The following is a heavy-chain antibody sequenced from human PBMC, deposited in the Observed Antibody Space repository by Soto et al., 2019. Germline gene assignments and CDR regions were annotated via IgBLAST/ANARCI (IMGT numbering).Heavy chain of an antibody. V-gene: IGHV4-34*01. D-gene: IGHD2-15*01. CDR3: ARARGYCSGGSCRFLDY. Sequence: SETLSLTCAVYGGSFSGYYWSWIRQPPGKGLEWIGEINHSGSSNYNPSLKSRFTISVDTSKNQFSLKLSSVTAADTAVYYCARARGYCSGGSCRFLDYWGQETLVTVSS. CDR1: GGSFSGYY. CDR2: INHSGSS. J-gene: IGHJ4*02.